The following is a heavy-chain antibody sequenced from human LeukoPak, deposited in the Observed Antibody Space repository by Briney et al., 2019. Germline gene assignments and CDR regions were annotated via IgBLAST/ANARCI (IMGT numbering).Heavy chain of an antibody. J-gene: IGHJ4*02. D-gene: IGHD3-22*01. CDR2: ISSSSSTI. V-gene: IGHV3-48*01. CDR1: GFTFSSYG. CDR3: ARVLHKRNYDSSDYYGY. Sequence: TGGSLRLSCAASGFTFSSYGMSWVRQAPGKGLEWVSYISSSSSTIYYADSVKGRFTISRDNAKNSLYLQMNSLRAEDTAVYYCARVLHKRNYDSSDYYGYWGQGILVTVSS.